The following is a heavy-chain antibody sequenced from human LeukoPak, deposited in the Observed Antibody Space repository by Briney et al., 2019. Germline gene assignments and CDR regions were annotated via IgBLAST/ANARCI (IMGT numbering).Heavy chain of an antibody. D-gene: IGHD3-16*01. Sequence: PGGSLRLSCAASGFTFSSYAMSWVRQAPGKGLEWVSAISGSGGSTYYADSVKGRFTISRDNSKNTLYLQMNSLRAEDTAVYYCAKTRWGGLPGHCYFDYWGQGTLVTVSS. CDR2: ISGSGGST. J-gene: IGHJ4*02. V-gene: IGHV3-23*01. CDR1: GFTFSSYA. CDR3: AKTRWGGLPGHCYFDY.